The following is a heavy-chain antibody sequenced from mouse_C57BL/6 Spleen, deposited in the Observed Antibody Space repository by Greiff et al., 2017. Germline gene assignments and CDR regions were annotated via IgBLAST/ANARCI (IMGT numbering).Heavy chain of an antibody. Sequence: QVQLQQPGAELVRPGTSVKLSCKASGYTFTSYWMHWVKQRPGQGLEWIGVIDPSDSYTKYNQKFKGKATLTVDTSSSTAYMQLSSLTSEDSAVYYCARELLRYYFDYWGQGTTLTVSS. CDR2: IDPSDSYT. V-gene: IGHV1-59*01. CDR3: ARELLRYYFDY. CDR1: GYTFTSYW. J-gene: IGHJ2*01. D-gene: IGHD1-1*01.